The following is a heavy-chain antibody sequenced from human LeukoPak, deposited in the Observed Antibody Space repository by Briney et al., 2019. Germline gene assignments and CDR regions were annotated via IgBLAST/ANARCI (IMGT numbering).Heavy chain of an antibody. CDR1: GYRFTKSW. CDR2: IYPGDSDT. CDR3: ARRPAAASGPFDY. Sequence: GESLKISCKGSGYRFTKSWIGWVRQMPGKGLEWMGIIYPGDSDTRYSPSFQGQVTISADKSISTAYLQWSSLKASDTAMYYCARRPAAASGPFDYWGQGTLVTVSS. D-gene: IGHD6-13*01. V-gene: IGHV5-51*01. J-gene: IGHJ4*02.